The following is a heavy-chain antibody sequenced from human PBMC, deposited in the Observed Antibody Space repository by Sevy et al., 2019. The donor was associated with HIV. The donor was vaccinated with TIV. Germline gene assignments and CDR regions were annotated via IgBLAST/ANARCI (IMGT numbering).Heavy chain of an antibody. J-gene: IGHJ3*02. D-gene: IGHD2-2*01. CDR1: GFFFSISA. V-gene: IGHV3-30*04. Sequence: GSLRLSCAASGFFFSISAMHWVRQAPGKGLEWVAGISFDGSNEYYADSVRGRFTISRGNSENTLFLQMNSLRKDDTALYYCAREADIVVVPTSKAFDIWGQGTMVTVSS. CDR3: AREADIVVVPTSKAFDI. CDR2: ISFDGSNE.